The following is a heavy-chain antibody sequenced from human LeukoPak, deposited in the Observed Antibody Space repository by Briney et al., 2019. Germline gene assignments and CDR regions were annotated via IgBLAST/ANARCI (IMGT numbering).Heavy chain of an antibody. Sequence: SETLSLTCTVSGGSISSHYWSWIRQPPGKGLEWIGYIYYSGSTNYSPSLKSRVTISVDTSKNQLSLKLSSVTAADTAVYYCARSGNYYYYYYMDVWGKGTTVTVSS. D-gene: IGHD3-10*01. CDR1: GGSISSHY. V-gene: IGHV4-59*11. J-gene: IGHJ6*03. CDR3: ARSGNYYYYYYMDV. CDR2: IYYSGST.